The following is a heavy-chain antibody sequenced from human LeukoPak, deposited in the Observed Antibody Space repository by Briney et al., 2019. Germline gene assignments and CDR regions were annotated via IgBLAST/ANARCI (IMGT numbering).Heavy chain of an antibody. CDR3: AKDTTPTYYYDSSGNTFDY. CDR2: ISSSGGAT. D-gene: IGHD3-22*01. J-gene: IGHJ4*02. Sequence: PGGSLRLSCAASGFTFSNYAMNWVRQAPGKGLEWVSSISSSGGATYYADSVKGRFTISRDTSSNTLYLQMNSLRAEDTAVYYCAKDTTPTYYYDSSGNTFDYRGQGTLVTVSS. CDR1: GFTFSNYA. V-gene: IGHV3-23*01.